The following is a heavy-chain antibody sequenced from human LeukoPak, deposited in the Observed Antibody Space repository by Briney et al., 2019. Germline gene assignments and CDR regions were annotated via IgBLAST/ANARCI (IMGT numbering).Heavy chain of an antibody. CDR3: ARSTAKGSRDAFDI. CDR2: ITTSSSTI. V-gene: IGHV3-48*04. J-gene: IGHJ3*02. Sequence: PGGSLRLSCAASGFTFSSYTMNWVRQAPGKGLEWLSYITTSSSTIYYADSVKGRFTISRDNAKNSLYLQMNSLRAEDTAVYYCARSTAKGSRDAFDIWGQGTMVTVSS. CDR1: GFTFSSYT.